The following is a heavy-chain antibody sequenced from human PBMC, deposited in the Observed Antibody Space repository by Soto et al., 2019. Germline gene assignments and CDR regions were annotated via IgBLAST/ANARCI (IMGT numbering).Heavy chain of an antibody. CDR3: ARSVLTGYYSRVVYFDY. D-gene: IGHD3-9*01. CDR2: IYYSGST. V-gene: IGHV4-59*01. J-gene: IGHJ4*02. Sequence: SETLSLTCTVSGGSISSYYWSWIRQPPGKGLEWIGYIYYSGSTNYNPSLKSRVTISVDTSKNQFSLKLGSVTAADTAVYYCARSVLTGYYSRVVYFDYWGQGTLVTVSS. CDR1: GGSISSYY.